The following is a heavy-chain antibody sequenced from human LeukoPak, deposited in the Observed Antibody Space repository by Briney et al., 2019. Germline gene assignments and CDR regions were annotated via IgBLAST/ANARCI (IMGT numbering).Heavy chain of an antibody. J-gene: IGHJ4*02. CDR3: AKDSIAAVGNDY. V-gene: IGHV3-30*02. CDR2: IRYDGSNK. D-gene: IGHD6-13*01. CDR1: GFTFSSYG. Sequence: PGGSLRLSCAASGFTFSSYGMHWVRQAPGKGLEWVAFIRYDGSNKYYADCVKGRFTISRDNSKNTLYLQMNSLRAEDTAVYYCAKDSIAAVGNDYWGQGTLVTVSS.